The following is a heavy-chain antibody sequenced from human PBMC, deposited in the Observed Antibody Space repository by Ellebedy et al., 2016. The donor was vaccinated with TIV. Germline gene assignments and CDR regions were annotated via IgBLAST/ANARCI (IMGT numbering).Heavy chain of an antibody. CDR2: MNPNSGNT. J-gene: IGHJ4*02. CDR3: ASDPFDY. CDR1: GGTFSSYA. V-gene: IGHV1-8*02. Sequence: ASVKVSXXASGGTFSSYAINWVRQATGQGLEWMGWMNPNSGNTGYAQKFQGRVTMTRNTSISTAYMELSSLRSDDTAVYYCASDPFDYWGQGTLVTVSS.